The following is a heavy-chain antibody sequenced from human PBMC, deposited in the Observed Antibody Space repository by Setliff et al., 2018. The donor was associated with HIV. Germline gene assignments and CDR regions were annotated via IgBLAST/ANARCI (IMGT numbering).Heavy chain of an antibody. J-gene: IGHJ4*02. D-gene: IGHD3-22*01. Sequence: SETLSLTCTVSGGSISSGSYYWGWIRQPPGTGLEWIGSISSSGNTYYNPSLKSRVTTSVDTSKNQFSLRLTSVTAADTAVYFCARLRITMIMMLNYFDYWGQGTLVTVSS. CDR1: GGSISSGSYY. CDR3: ARLRITMIMMLNYFDY. V-gene: IGHV4-39*01. CDR2: ISSSGNT.